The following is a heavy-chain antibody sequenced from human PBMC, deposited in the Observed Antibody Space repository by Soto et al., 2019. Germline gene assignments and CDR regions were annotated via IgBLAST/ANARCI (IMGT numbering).Heavy chain of an antibody. CDR1: GGSISSSAYY. J-gene: IGHJ4*02. Sequence: PSETLSLTCTVSGGSISSSAYYWSWIRQPPGKGLEWIGYIYYSRSTYYNPSLKSRVTISVDTSKNQFSLKLSSVTAADTAVYYCARSYDGSHHYGYYFDYWGQGTLVTVSS. D-gene: IGHD3-22*01. V-gene: IGHV4-30-4*01. CDR3: ARSYDGSHHYGYYFDY. CDR2: IYYSRST.